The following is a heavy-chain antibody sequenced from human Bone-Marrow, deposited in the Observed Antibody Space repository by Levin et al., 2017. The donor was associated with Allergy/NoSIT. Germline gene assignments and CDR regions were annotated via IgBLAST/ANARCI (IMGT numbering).Heavy chain of an antibody. CDR2: IYSGGTT. V-gene: IGHV3-53*01. CDR1: GFTVSYNY. D-gene: IGHD3-16*01. Sequence: ASVKVSCAVSGFTVSYNYMSWVRQAPGKGLEWVSLIYSGGTTDYADSVKGRFTISRDNSKNTLSLQMNSLTADDTAVYYCAGGPRRSYWGQGTLVTVSS. J-gene: IGHJ4*02. CDR3: AGGPRRSY.